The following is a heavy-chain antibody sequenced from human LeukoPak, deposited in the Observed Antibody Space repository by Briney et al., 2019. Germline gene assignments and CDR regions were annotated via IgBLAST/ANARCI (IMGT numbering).Heavy chain of an antibody. Sequence: SETLSLTCSVSGGSISSSSYYWGWIRQPPGKGLEWVGSIYYSGKTSYNPSLKSRVTISVDTSKDHFSLKLSSGTAADTAVYFCARQSYYGSGSYYPYYLDYWGQGTLVTVSS. CDR2: IYYSGKT. CDR1: GGSISSSSYY. D-gene: IGHD3-10*01. V-gene: IGHV4-39*01. J-gene: IGHJ4*02. CDR3: ARQSYYGSGSYYPYYLDY.